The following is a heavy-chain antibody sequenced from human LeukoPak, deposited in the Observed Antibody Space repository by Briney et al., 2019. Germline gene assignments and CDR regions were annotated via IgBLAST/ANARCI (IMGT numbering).Heavy chain of an antibody. V-gene: IGHV4-59*01. CDR3: ARYVWGSYPTFEDY. J-gene: IGHJ4*02. D-gene: IGHD3-16*02. Sequence: PSETLSLTCTVSGGSISSYYWSWIRQPPGKGLEWIGYIYYSGSTNYNPSLKSRVTISVDKSKNQFSLKLSSVTAADTAVYYCARYVWGSYPTFEDYWGQGTLVTVSS. CDR2: IYYSGST. CDR1: GGSISSYY.